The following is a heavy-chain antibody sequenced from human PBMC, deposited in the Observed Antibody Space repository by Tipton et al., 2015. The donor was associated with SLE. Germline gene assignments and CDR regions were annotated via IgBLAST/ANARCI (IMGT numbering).Heavy chain of an antibody. J-gene: IGHJ3*02. CDR2: IYYSGST. CDR3: AREISDWGAFDI. CDR1: GGSVSSGSYY. D-gene: IGHD3/OR15-3a*01. Sequence: TLSLTCTVSGGSVSSGSYYWSWIRQPPGKGLEWIGYIYYSGSTYYNPSLKSRVTISVDTSKNQFSLKLSSVTAADTAVYYCAREISDWGAFDIWGQGTMVTVSS. V-gene: IGHV4-61*01.